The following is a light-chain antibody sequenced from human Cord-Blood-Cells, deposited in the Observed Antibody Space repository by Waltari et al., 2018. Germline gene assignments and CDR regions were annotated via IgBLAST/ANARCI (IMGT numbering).Light chain of an antibody. CDR2: FVS. CDR3: MQALQTPPL. J-gene: IGKJ4*01. V-gene: IGKV2-28*01. CDR1: QSLLHSNGYNY. Sequence: DIVMTQSPLSLPVTPGEPASISCRSSQSLLHSNGYNYLDWYLQKPGQSPQLLIYFVSNRASGVPDRFSGSGSGTDFTLKISREEAEDVGVYYCMQALQTPPLFGGGTKVEIK.